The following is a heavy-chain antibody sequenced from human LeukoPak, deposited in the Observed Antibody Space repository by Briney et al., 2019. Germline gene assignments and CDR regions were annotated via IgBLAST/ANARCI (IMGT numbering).Heavy chain of an antibody. CDR1: RFSFSTYS. D-gene: IGHD5-18*01. V-gene: IGHV3-21*04. J-gene: IGHJ5*02. CDR3: AHSRNIYAAMVP. CDR2: ISSRSGYI. Sequence: SGGSLRLSCAASRFSFSTYSMNWVRQAPGKGLEWVSSISSRSGYIYYADSVKGRFTISRDNAKNSLYLQMDSLRAEDTAVYYCAHSRNIYAAMVPRGQGTLVTVSS.